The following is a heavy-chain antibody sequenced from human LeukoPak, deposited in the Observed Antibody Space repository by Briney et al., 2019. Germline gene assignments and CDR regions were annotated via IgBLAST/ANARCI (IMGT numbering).Heavy chain of an antibody. V-gene: IGHV4-59*01. J-gene: IGHJ1*01. Sequence: PSETLSLTCNVSGASISSYYWSWIRQPPGEGLEWIGYFYHSGGTNYNPSLKSRATISIDTSKNEVSLKLRSATAADTAVYYCARGASSSWYSLWKFWGQGTLVAVSS. CDR2: FYHSGGT. D-gene: IGHD6-13*01. CDR3: ARGASSSWYSLWKF. CDR1: GASISSYY.